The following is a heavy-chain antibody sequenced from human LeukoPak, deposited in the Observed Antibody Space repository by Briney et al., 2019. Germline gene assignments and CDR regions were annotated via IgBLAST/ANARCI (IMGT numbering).Heavy chain of an antibody. CDR3: AKPADTAMGFDY. V-gene: IGHV4-34*01. J-gene: IGHJ4*02. CDR1: GGSFSGYY. D-gene: IGHD5-18*01. Sequence: SETLSLTCAVYGGSFSGYYWSWIRQPPGKGLKGIGEINHSGSTNYNPSLKSRVTISVDTSKNQFSLKLSSVTAADTAVYYCAKPADTAMGFDYWGQGTLVTVSS. CDR2: INHSGST.